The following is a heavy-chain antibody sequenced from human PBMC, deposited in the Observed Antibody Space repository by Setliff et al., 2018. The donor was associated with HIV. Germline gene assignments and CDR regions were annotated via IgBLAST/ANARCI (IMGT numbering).Heavy chain of an antibody. V-gene: IGHV1-69*13. CDR3: ARGTGSYSYFDS. CDR1: GYTFNNYA. CDR2: IIPVFATA. Sequence: SVKVSCKASGYTFNNYAMNWVRQAPGQGLEWMGAIIPVFATANYAQKFQGRVTITADESTLTAYMELSSLTSEDTAVYFCARGTGSYSYFDSWGLGTLVTVSS. J-gene: IGHJ4*02. D-gene: IGHD1-26*01.